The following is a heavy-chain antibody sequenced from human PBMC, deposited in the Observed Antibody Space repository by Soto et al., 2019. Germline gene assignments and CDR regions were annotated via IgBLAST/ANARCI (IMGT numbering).Heavy chain of an antibody. CDR1: GFTFSSYG. CDR2: ISYDGSNK. Sequence: PGGSLRLSCAASGFTFSSYGMHWVRQAPGKGLEWVAVISYDGSNKYYADSVKGRFTISRDNSKNTLYLQMNSLRAEGTAVYYCAKGQVSDFYDYVSSHYYYYYGMDVWGQGTTVTVSS. V-gene: IGHV3-30*18. CDR3: AKGQVSDFYDYVSSHYYYYYGMDV. D-gene: IGHD3-16*01. J-gene: IGHJ6*02.